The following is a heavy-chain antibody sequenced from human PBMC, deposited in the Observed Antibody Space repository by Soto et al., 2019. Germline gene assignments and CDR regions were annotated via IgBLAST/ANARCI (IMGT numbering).Heavy chain of an antibody. J-gene: IGHJ3*02. V-gene: IGHV3-30*18. CDR1: VFSFRSCA. D-gene: IGHD3-22*01. CDR2: ISYDGSKK. Sequence: LRLSFAASVFSFRSCAMHWVRQAPGKGLEWVAVISYDGSKKYYADSVKGRFTISRDNSKNTLYLQMNSLRAEDTTVYYCAKSFGAIVHTAFDMWGQGTMVTVSS. CDR3: AKSFGAIVHTAFDM.